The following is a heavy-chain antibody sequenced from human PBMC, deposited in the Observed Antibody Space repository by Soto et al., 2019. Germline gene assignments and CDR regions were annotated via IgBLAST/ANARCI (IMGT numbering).Heavy chain of an antibody. CDR1: GLTVSHNY. J-gene: IGHJ6*02. V-gene: IGHV3-53*01. CDR2: LYTEGTT. CDR3: VRPRPSGENYGMDV. Sequence: EVQLVESGGGLIQPGGSLRLSCVASGLTVSHNYMAWVRQAPEMGLEWVSILYTEGTTYYADSVKGRFTISRVSSKNTLFLQMDSLRAEDTAVYYCVRPRPSGENYGMDVWGQGTTVTVSS. D-gene: IGHD3-16*01.